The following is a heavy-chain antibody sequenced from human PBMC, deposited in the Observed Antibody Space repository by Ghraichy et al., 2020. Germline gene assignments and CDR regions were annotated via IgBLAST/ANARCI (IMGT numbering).Heavy chain of an antibody. V-gene: IGHV3-23*01. CDR3: AKKVAARLAGQFDY. J-gene: IGHJ4*02. D-gene: IGHD6-6*01. CDR2: ISGSGGST. Sequence: GGSLRLSCAASGFTFSSYAMSWVRQAPGKGLEWVSAISGSGGSTYYADSVKGRFTISRDNSKNTLYLQMNSLRAEDTAVYYGAKKVAARLAGQFDYWGQGTLVTVSS. CDR1: GFTFSSYA.